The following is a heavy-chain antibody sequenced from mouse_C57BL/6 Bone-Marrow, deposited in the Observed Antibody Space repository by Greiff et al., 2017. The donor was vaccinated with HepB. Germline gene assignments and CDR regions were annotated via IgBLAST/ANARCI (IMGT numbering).Heavy chain of an antibody. CDR1: GFTFSSYA. V-gene: IGHV5-4*01. J-gene: IGHJ1*03. CDR2: ISDGGSYT. Sequence: EVQLVESGGGLVKPGGSLKLSCAASGFTFSSYAMSWVRQTPEKRLEWVATISDGGSYTYYPDTVKGRFTISRDNAKNNLYLQMSHLKSEDTAMYFCARDRGVWGTVTTVTVSS. CDR3: ARDRGV.